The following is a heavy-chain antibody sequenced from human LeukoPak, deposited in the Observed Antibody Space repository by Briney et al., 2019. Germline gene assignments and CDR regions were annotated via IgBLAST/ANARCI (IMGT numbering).Heavy chain of an antibody. D-gene: IGHD3-16*01. J-gene: IGHJ4*02. CDR1: GYVFTDYH. CDR3: ARDGPGFGYFDH. CDR2: ISTFNGNI. V-gene: IGHV1-18*01. Sequence: ASVKVSCKTSGYVFTDYHISWLRQAPGQGLEWIGWISTFNGNIKFLQKFQGRVTLTTDTSTTTGYMELSSLTSDDTAVYYCARDGPGFGYFDHWGQGTLVTVSS.